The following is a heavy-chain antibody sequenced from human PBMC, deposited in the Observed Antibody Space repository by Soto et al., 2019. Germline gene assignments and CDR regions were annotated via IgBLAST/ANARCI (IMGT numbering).Heavy chain of an antibody. CDR1: GGSISSYY. V-gene: IGHV4-39*01. Sequence: PSETLSLTCTVSGGSISSYYWSWIRQPPGKGLEWIGSIYYSGSTYYNPSLKSRVTISVDTSKNQFSLKLSSVTAADTAVYYCERSLVGATTLGFDYWGQGTLVTVSS. J-gene: IGHJ4*02. CDR3: ERSLVGATTLGFDY. CDR2: IYYSGST. D-gene: IGHD1-26*01.